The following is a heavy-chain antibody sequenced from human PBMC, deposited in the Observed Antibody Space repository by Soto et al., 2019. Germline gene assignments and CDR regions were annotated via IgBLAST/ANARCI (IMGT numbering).Heavy chain of an antibody. Sequence: PGGSLRLSCAASGFTFSSHGMHWVRQAPGKGLEWVAVISYDGSNKYYADSVKGRFTISRDNSKNTLYLQMNSLRAEDTAVYYCAKDSNYDFWSGYYSNYYYYGMDVWGQGTTVTV. CDR3: AKDSNYDFWSGYYSNYYYYGMDV. CDR1: GFTFSSHG. D-gene: IGHD3-3*01. J-gene: IGHJ6*02. CDR2: ISYDGSNK. V-gene: IGHV3-30*18.